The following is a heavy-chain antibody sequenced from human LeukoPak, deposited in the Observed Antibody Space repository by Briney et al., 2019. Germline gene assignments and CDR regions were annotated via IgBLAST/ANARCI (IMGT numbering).Heavy chain of an antibody. J-gene: IGHJ4*02. V-gene: IGHV1-3*04. D-gene: IGHD3-22*01. CDR2: ITTVNGNT. CDR3: ASYSLGYDSSGYYFDY. CDR1: GYTFTSYA. Sequence: ASVKVSCKASGYTFTSYAIHWVRQAPGQRLEWVGWITTVNGNTKYSQTFQDRVMITRDTSASTAFLELSGLRSEDTAVYYCASYSLGYDSSGYYFDYWGQGTLVTVSS.